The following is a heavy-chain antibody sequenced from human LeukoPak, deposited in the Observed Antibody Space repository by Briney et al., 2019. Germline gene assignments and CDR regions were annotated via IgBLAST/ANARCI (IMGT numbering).Heavy chain of an antibody. Sequence: SETLSLTCAVSGCSISSGYYWGWIRQPPGKGLEWIGSIYHSGSTYYNPSLKSRVTISVDTSKNQFSLKLSSVTAADTAVYYCARASSGWYAGGYFDYWGQGTLVTVSS. CDR1: GCSISSGYY. V-gene: IGHV4-38-2*01. CDR2: IYHSGST. CDR3: ARASSGWYAGGYFDY. D-gene: IGHD6-19*01. J-gene: IGHJ4*02.